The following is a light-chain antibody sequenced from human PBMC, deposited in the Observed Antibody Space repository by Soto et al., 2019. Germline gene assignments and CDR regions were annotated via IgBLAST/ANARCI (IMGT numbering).Light chain of an antibody. CDR2: GAS. V-gene: IGKV1-12*01. CDR1: QGVNNW. J-gene: IGKJ4*01. CDR3: QHANNFPRT. Sequence: DIQMTQSPSSVSASVGDRVTITCRASQGVNNWLAWYQQKPGKAPKLLIYGASNLQSGVPSRFSGSGSGTDFTLTINSLQPEDFATYYCQHANNFPRTFGGGTKVEIK.